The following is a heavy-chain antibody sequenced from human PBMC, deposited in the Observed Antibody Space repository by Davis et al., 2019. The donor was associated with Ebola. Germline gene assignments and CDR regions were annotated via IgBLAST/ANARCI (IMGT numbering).Heavy chain of an antibody. J-gene: IGHJ6*04. D-gene: IGHD6-6*01. CDR1: GGSISSHY. V-gene: IGHV4-59*11. CDR3: AREEYSSSPPLGV. Sequence: SETLSLTCTVSGGSISSHYWGWIRQPPGKGLEWIGSIYHSGSTNYNPSLKSRITISVDTSKNQFSLKLSSVTAADTAVYYCAREEYSSSPPLGVWGKGTTVTVSS. CDR2: IYHSGST.